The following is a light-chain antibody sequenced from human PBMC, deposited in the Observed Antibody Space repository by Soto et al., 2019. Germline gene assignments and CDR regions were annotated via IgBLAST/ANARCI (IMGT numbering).Light chain of an antibody. V-gene: IGKV3-11*01. J-gene: IGKJ4*01. CDR2: DAS. CDR1: QSVRSY. Sequence: EIVLTQSPAALSLSPGESATLSCRASQSVRSYLVWYQQKPGQAPRLLIYDASNRATGIPTRFSGSGSGTDFTLTISNLEPEDFAVYYCQQHISWPLTFGGGTKVDIK. CDR3: QQHISWPLT.